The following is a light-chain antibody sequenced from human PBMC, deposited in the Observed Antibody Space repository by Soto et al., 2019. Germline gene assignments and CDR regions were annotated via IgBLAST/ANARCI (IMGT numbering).Light chain of an antibody. Sequence: VSGSPGQSVTISCTGTCSDVGAYKSVSWYQHYPGEAPKVMIYDVTQRPSGVPDRFSGTECGSRASLTISWLQAGDETDYYCCSYGGSFTWFCGSGTKVTGL. V-gene: IGLV2-11*01. J-gene: IGLJ1*01. CDR2: DVT. CDR1: CSDVGAYKS. CDR3: CSYGGSFTWF.